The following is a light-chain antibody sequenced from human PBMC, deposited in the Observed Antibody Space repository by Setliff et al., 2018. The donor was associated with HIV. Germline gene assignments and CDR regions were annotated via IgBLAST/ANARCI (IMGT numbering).Light chain of an antibody. Sequence: QSALTQPPSASGSPGQTVTISCTGTGSDVGGYNYVSWYQQHPGKAPKLIIFQVSTRPAGISDRFSGAKSGNTASLTISVLQAEYEAEYHCSSLRNSGPLVVFGTGTKVTV. CDR1: GSDVGGYNY. V-gene: IGLV2-14*01. CDR3: SSLRNSGPLVV. J-gene: IGLJ1*01. CDR2: QVS.